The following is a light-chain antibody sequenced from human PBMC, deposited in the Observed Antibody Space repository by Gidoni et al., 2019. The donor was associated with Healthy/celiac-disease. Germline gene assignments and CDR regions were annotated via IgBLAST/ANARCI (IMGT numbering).Light chain of an antibody. J-gene: IGKJ1*01. CDR3: QQYNNWPPWT. V-gene: IGKV3-15*01. Sequence: EIELTHSLATLSVSPGERATLSCRASQSVISNFAWYQHKPGQAPTLLIYSESTRATGIPARLSGSGSGKEFTLTISSLKSEDFAVYYCQQYNNWPPWTFGQGTKVEIK. CDR1: QSVISN. CDR2: SES.